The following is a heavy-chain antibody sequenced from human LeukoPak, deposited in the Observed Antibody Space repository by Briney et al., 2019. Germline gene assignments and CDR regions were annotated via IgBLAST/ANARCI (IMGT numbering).Heavy chain of an antibody. D-gene: IGHD3-16*01. CDR2: IYHNGIT. CDR1: GVSISTHY. Sequence: SETLSLTCNVSGVSISTHYWSWIRQSPGKGLEWIGYIYHNGITNYNPSLKSRVTISIDTSKNEFSLKLSSVTAADTAVYYCARGGYVWGDYMDVWGKGTTVTVSS. J-gene: IGHJ6*03. CDR3: ARGGYVWGDYMDV. V-gene: IGHV4-59*11.